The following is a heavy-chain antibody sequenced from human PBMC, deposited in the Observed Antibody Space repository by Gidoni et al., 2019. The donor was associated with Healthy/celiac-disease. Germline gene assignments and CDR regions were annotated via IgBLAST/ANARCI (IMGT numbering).Heavy chain of an antibody. CDR3: ARVRRDAGYSSGWYQNWFDP. J-gene: IGHJ5*02. D-gene: IGHD6-19*01. V-gene: IGHV1-69*01. CDR1: GATFSSSA. Sequence: QVQLVQSGAEVKKPGSSVNVSCKAPGATFSSSAISWVRQAPGQGLEWMGGIIPIFGTANYEQKFQGRVTINADESTSTAYMELSSLRSEDTAVYYCARVRRDAGYSSGWYQNWFDPWGQGTLVTVSS. CDR2: IIPIFGTA.